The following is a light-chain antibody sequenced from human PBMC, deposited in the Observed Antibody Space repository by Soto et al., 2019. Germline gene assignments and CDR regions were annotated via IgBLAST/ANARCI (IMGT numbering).Light chain of an antibody. Sequence: EIVMTQSPATLSVSPGERATLSCRASQSVRTNLAWYQQKLGQAPRLLIYDASTRATGIPARFSGSGFGTEFTLTISSLQSEDFAVYYCQQYNNWPPEYTFGQGTKLEIK. CDR3: QQYNNWPPEYT. V-gene: IGKV3-15*01. CDR2: DAS. J-gene: IGKJ2*01. CDR1: QSVRTN.